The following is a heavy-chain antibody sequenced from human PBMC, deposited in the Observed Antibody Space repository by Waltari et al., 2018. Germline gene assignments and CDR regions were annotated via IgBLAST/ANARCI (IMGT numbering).Heavy chain of an antibody. Sequence: QVQLVESGGGVVQPGRSLRLSCAASGFTFSSYGMHGVRQAPGKGLEWVAVIWYDGSNKYYADSVKGRFTISRDNSKNTLYLQMNSLRAEDTAVYYCAKGSYSSGHLGGWFDPWGQGTLVTVSS. J-gene: IGHJ5*02. CDR2: IWYDGSNK. CDR1: GFTFSSYG. D-gene: IGHD6-19*01. V-gene: IGHV3-33*06. CDR3: AKGSYSSGHLGGWFDP.